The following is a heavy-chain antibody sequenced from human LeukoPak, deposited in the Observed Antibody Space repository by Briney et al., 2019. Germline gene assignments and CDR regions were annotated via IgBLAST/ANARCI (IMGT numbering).Heavy chain of an antibody. J-gene: IGHJ4*02. Sequence: GGSLRLSCAASGFTFDDYAMHWVRQAPGKGLEWVSGISWNSGNIVYADSVKGRFTISRDSAKKSLYLQMNSLRPEDTALYYCVADSSSWFPIDFDFWGQGALVTVSS. D-gene: IGHD6-13*01. V-gene: IGHV3-9*01. CDR2: ISWNSGNI. CDR1: GFTFDDYA. CDR3: VADSSSWFPIDFDF.